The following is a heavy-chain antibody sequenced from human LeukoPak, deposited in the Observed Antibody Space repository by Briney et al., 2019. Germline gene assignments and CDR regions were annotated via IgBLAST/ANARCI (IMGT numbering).Heavy chain of an antibody. V-gene: IGHV3-21*01. J-gene: IGHJ4*02. CDR2: ISSSSSYI. CDR3: ARAYRYNWNPFDY. Sequence: PGGSLRLSCAASGFTFSSYSMNWVRQAPGKGLEWVSSISSSSSYIYYADSVKGRFTISRDNAKNSLYLQMNSLRAEDTAVYYCARAYRYNWNPFDYWGQGTLVTVSS. CDR1: GFTFSSYS. D-gene: IGHD1-20*01.